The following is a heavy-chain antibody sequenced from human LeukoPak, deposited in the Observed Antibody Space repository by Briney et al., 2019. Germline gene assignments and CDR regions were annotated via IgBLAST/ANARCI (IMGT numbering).Heavy chain of an antibody. D-gene: IGHD3-22*01. CDR3: ARDPTLYYYDSSGYLPFDY. Sequence: GASVKVSCKASGYTLTGFYIHWMRQAPGQGLEWMGWINPNSGGTNYAQKFQGRVTMTRDTSISTAYMELSRLRSDDTAVYYCARDPTLYYYDSSGYLPFDYWGQGTLVTVSS. V-gene: IGHV1-2*02. CDR2: INPNSGGT. J-gene: IGHJ4*02. CDR1: GYTLTGFY.